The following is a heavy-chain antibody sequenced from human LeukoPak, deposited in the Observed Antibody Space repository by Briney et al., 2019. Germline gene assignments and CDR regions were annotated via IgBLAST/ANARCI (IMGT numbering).Heavy chain of an antibody. V-gene: IGHV3-48*01. Sequence: GGSLRLSCAASGFIFSSYSMNWVRQAPGKGLEWVSYVSSSSSSIYYADAVKGRFTISRDNAKNSLYLQMNSLRAEDTAVYYCARVYRRYFDYWGQGTLVTVSS. CDR1: GFIFSSYS. CDR2: VSSSSSSI. D-gene: IGHD1-14*01. CDR3: ARVYRRYFDY. J-gene: IGHJ4*02.